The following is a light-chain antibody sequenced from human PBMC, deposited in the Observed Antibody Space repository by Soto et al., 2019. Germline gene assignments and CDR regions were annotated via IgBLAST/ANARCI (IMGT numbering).Light chain of an antibody. J-gene: IGLJ1*01. Sequence: QCFRNQPPSVSGSPGQSIRIACSGTIGDVGGYYYVSWYQQRPGKAPKLMISEVSNRPSGVSNRFSGYKSGNTASLTISGLQAEDEADYYCSSYTAGGNIFGTGTKVTVL. CDR3: SSYTAGGNI. V-gene: IGLV2-14*01. CDR1: IGDVGGYYY. CDR2: EVS.